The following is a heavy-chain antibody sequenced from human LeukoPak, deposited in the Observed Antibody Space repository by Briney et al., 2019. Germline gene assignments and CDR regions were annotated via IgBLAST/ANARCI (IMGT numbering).Heavy chain of an antibody. CDR3: ARDGADYGGNSGHADY. Sequence: GGSLRLSCAASGFTFTTYAMGWVRQSPGKGLEWVSGINWNGGSTGYADSVKGRFTISRDNAKDSLYLQMNSLRAEDTALYYCARDGADYGGNSGHADYWGQGTLVTVSS. CDR1: GFTFTTYA. J-gene: IGHJ4*02. CDR2: INWNGGST. V-gene: IGHV3-20*04. D-gene: IGHD4-23*01.